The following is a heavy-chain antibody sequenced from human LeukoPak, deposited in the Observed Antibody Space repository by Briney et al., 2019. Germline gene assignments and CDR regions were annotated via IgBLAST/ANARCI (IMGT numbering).Heavy chain of an antibody. D-gene: IGHD3-22*01. CDR3: ASVALYDSSGYYIY. CDR2: ISAYNGNT. J-gene: IGHJ4*02. CDR1: GYTFTSYG. V-gene: IGHV1-18*01. Sequence: ASVKVSCKASGYTFTSYGISWVRQAPGQGLEWMGWISAYNGNTNYAQKLQGRVTMTTDTSTSTAYMELRSLRSDDTAVYYCASVALYDSSGYYIYWGQGTLVTVSS.